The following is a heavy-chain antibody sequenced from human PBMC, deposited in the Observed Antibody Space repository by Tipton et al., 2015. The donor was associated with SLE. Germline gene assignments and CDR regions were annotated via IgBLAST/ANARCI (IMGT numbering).Heavy chain of an antibody. CDR2: IYTSGST. V-gene: IGHV4-4*07. Sequence: LRLSCTVSGGSVTNYYWSWIRQPAGKGLEWIGRIYTSGSTNYNPSLKSRVTISVDTSKNQFSLKLSSVTAADTAVYYCAARTGDVLYYYYMDVWGKGTTVTVSS. CDR3: AARTGDVLYYYYMDV. J-gene: IGHJ6*03. CDR1: GGSVTNYY. D-gene: IGHD7-27*01.